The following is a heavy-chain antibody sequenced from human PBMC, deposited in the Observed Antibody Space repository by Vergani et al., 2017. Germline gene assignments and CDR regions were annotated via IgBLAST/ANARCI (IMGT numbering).Heavy chain of an antibody. J-gene: IGHJ4*02. V-gene: IGHV3-23*01. CDR2: ISGSGGST. Sequence: EVQLLESGGGLVQPGGSLRLSCAASGFTFSSYAMSWVRQAPGKGLEWVSAISGSGGSTYYADSVKGRFTISRYNSKNTLYLQMNSLRAEDTAVYYCAKDRGSGWYGGYYFDYWGQGTLVTVSS. CDR3: AKDRGSGWYGGYYFDY. CDR1: GFTFSSYA. D-gene: IGHD6-19*01.